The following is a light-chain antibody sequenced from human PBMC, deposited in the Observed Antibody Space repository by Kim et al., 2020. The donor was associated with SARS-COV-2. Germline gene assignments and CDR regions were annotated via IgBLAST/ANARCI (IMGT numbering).Light chain of an antibody. CDR2: ANN. J-gene: IGLJ3*02. V-gene: IGLV1-47*01. CDR1: SSNIGRNY. CDR3: AVWDDSLKGWV. Sequence: QSVLTQPPSASGTPGQRVTISCSGSSSNIGRNYVYWYQQLPGMAPKILIYANNQRPSGVPDRFSGSKAGTSASLAISGLRSEDEADYYCAVWDDSLKGWVFGGGTQLTVL.